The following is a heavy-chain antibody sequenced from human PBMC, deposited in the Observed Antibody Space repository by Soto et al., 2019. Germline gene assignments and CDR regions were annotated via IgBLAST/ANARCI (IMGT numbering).Heavy chain of an antibody. CDR3: ARPSQSRYPPYGSLRYFDS. CDR1: GGSFSGYY. J-gene: IGHJ4*03. CDR2: INHSGST. D-gene: IGHD3-10*01. V-gene: IGHV4-34*01. Sequence: PSETLSLTCAVYGGSFSGYYWSWIRQPPGKGLEWIGEINHSGSTNYNPSLKSRVTISVDTSKNQFSLKLSSVTAADTAVYYCARPSQSRYPPYGSLRYFDSWGQGIQVTVSS.